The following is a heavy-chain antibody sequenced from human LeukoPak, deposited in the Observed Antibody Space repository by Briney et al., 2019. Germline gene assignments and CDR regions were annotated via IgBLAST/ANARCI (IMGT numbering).Heavy chain of an antibody. CDR2: IHPADSDT. V-gene: IGHV5-51*01. Sequence: GESLKISCEGSGYRFASYWIGWVRQMPGKGLEWMGIIHPADSDTRYSPSFQGQVTISADKSISTAYLQWSSLKASDTAMYYCARSYSSSWAGFDPWGQGTLVTVSS. CDR1: GYRFASYW. D-gene: IGHD6-13*01. CDR3: ARSYSSSWAGFDP. J-gene: IGHJ5*02.